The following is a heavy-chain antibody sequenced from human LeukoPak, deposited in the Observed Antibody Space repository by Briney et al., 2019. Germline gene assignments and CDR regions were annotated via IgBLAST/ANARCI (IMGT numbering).Heavy chain of an antibody. D-gene: IGHD5-24*01. CDR2: ISGSGGST. Sequence: AGGSLRLSCAASGFTFSNYAMTWVRQAPGKGLEWVSAISGSGGSTYYADSVKGRFTISRDNSKNTLYLQMNSLRAEVTRVYHCARVQTEEKAIISDSWGQGTLVTVSS. V-gene: IGHV3-23*01. CDR1: GFTFSNYA. J-gene: IGHJ4*02. CDR3: ARVQTEEKAIISDS.